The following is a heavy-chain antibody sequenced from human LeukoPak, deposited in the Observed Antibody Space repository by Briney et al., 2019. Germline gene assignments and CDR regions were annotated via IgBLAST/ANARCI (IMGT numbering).Heavy chain of an antibody. CDR3: AMTIAAAGPVSFDY. J-gene: IGHJ4*02. D-gene: IGHD6-13*01. CDR2: FDPEDGET. Sequence: ASVKVSCKVSGYTLTELSMHWVRQAPGKGLEWMGGFDPEDGETIYAQKFQGRVTMTEDTSTDTAYMELSSLRSEDTAVYYCAMTIAAAGPVSFDYWGQGTLVTASS. CDR1: GYTLTELS. V-gene: IGHV1-24*01.